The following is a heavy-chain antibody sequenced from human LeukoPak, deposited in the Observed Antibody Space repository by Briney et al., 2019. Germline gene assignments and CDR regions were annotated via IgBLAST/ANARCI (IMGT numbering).Heavy chain of an antibody. CDR2: ISGSGGST. J-gene: IGHJ4*02. D-gene: IGHD5-24*01. CDR1: GFTFSSYA. Sequence: GGSLRLSCAASGFTFSSYAMSWVRQAPGKGLEWVSAISGSGGSTYYADSVKGRFTISRDNSKNTLYPQMNSLRAEDTAVYYCAKDGVEMATIMDYFDYWGQGTLVTVSS. V-gene: IGHV3-23*01. CDR3: AKDGVEMATIMDYFDY.